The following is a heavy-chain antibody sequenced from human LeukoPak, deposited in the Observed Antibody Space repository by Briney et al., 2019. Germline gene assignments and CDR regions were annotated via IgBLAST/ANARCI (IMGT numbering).Heavy chain of an antibody. CDR1: GGTFSSYA. J-gene: IGHJ4*02. D-gene: IGHD2-2*01. CDR3: ARALVVPAALATLDY. Sequence: SVKVSCKASGGTFSSYAISWVGQAPGQGLEWMGRIIPIFGTANYAQKFQGRVTITTDESTSTAYMELSSLRSEDTAVYYCARALVVPAALATLDYWGQGTLVTVSS. V-gene: IGHV1-69*05. CDR2: IIPIFGTA.